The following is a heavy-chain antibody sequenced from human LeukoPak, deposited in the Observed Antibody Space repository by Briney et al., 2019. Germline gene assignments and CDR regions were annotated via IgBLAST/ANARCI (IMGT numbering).Heavy chain of an antibody. CDR1: GGSFSGYY. J-gene: IGHJ4*02. V-gene: IGHV4-34*01. Sequence: SETLSLTCAVYGGSFSGYYRSWIRQPPGKGLEWIGEINHSGSTNYNPSLKSRVTISVATSKNQFSLKLSSVTAADTAVYYCARGIVGATDFDYWGQGTLVTVSS. CDR2: INHSGST. D-gene: IGHD1-26*01. CDR3: ARGIVGATDFDY.